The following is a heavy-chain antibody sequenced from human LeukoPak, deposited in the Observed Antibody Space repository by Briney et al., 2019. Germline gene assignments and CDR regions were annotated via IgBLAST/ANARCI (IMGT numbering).Heavy chain of an antibody. V-gene: IGHV4-59*01. CDR3: ATTGLAVTNPFDY. Sequence: PSETLSLTCTVSGGSISSYYWSWIRQPPGKGLEWIGYIYYSGSTNYNPSLKSRVTISLDTSKNQFSLKLSSVTAADTAVCYCATTGLAVTNPFDYWGQGTLVTVSS. CDR1: GGSISSYY. J-gene: IGHJ4*02. D-gene: IGHD4-11*01. CDR2: IYYSGST.